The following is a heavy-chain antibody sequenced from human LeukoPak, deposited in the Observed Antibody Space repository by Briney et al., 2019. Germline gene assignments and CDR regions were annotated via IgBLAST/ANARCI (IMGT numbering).Heavy chain of an antibody. CDR3: ARLRLVRGVIINNWFDP. V-gene: IGHV4-4*07. Sequence: SETLSLTCTVSGGSISSYYWSWIRQPAGKGLEWIGRIYTSGSTNYNPSLKSRVTMSVDTSKNQFSLKLSSVTAADTAVYYCARLRLVRGVIINNWFDPWGQGTLVTVSS. CDR1: GGSISSYY. CDR2: IYTSGST. D-gene: IGHD3-10*01. J-gene: IGHJ5*02.